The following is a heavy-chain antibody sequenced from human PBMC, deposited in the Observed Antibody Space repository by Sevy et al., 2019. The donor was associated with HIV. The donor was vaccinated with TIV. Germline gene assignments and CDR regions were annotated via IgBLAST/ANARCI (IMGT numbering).Heavy chain of an antibody. CDR1: GYTLSSYG. D-gene: IGHD3-10*01. CDR3: TGERRVRGLRAYYEYHGMDV. V-gene: IGHV1-18*01. Sequence: ASVKVSCKASGYTLSSYGISWVRHVPGQGLEWLGWFSVYNGNTDYAQKVQGRVTMTTDTSTNTAYMELRRLRSNDTAADYCTGERRVRGLRAYYEYHGMDVWGQGTTVTVSS. J-gene: IGHJ6*02. CDR2: FSVYNGNT.